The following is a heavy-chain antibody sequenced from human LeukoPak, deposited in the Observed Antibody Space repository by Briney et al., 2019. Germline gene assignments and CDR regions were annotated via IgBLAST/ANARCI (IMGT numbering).Heavy chain of an antibody. D-gene: IGHD1-14*01. CDR3: AREGGLTGFDY. V-gene: IGHV3-48*04. Sequence: PGGSLRLSCAASGFAFSSYAMSWVRQAPGKGLEWVSYISGTRGTIYYADSVKGRFTISRDNAKNSLYLQMNSLRAEDTAVYYCAREGGLTGFDYWGQGTLVTVSS. CDR2: ISGTRGTI. J-gene: IGHJ4*02. CDR1: GFAFSSYA.